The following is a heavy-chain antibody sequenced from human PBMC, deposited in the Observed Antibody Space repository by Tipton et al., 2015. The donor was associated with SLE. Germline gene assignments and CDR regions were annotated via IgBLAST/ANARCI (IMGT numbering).Heavy chain of an antibody. CDR3: ARVGHSGSYWDY. V-gene: IGHV1-69*01. CDR2: IIPIFGTA. CDR1: GGTFSSYA. D-gene: IGHD1-26*01. Sequence: QLVQSGAEVKKPGSSVKVSCKASGGTFSSYAISWVRQAPGQGLEWMGGIIPIFGTANYAQKFQGRVTITADESTSTAYMELRSLRSDDTAVYYCARVGHSGSYWDYWGQGTLVTVSS. J-gene: IGHJ4*02.